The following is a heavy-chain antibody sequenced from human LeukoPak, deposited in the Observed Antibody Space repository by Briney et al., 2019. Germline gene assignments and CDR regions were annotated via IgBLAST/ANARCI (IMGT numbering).Heavy chain of an antibody. Sequence: PGGSLRLSCAASGFTASSNYMSWVRQCPGKGLEWVSIIHSGGNTYYADSVKGRFTIFRDNSRNMVYLQMSSLRAEDTAVYYCARESSYYGSGILDWYVDLWGRGTRVIVSS. CDR1: GFTASSNY. CDR3: ARESSYYGSGILDWYVDL. D-gene: IGHD3-10*01. J-gene: IGHJ2*01. CDR2: IHSGGNT. V-gene: IGHV3-53*01.